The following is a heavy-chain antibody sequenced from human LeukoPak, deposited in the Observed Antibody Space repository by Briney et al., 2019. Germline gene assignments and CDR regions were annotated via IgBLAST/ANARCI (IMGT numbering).Heavy chain of an antibody. CDR1: GYSFTVYY. Sequence: GASVKVSCKSPGYSFTVYYMRWVRQAPGQGLEWMGWINPNSGGTNYAQKFQGRVTMTRDTSISTAYMELSRLRYDDTAVYHCARDPIAAAGLPGDYWGQGTLVTVSS. J-gene: IGHJ4*02. V-gene: IGHV1-2*02. D-gene: IGHD6-13*01. CDR3: ARDPIAAAGLPGDY. CDR2: INPNSGGT.